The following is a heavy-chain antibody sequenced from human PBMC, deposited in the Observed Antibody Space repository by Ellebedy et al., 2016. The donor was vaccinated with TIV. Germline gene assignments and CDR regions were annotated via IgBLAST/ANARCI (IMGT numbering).Heavy chain of an antibody. D-gene: IGHD2-15*01. CDR1: GGPINSRDYH. J-gene: IGHJ4*01. V-gene: IGHV4-30-4*01. Sequence: SETLSLXXTVSGGPINSRDYHWSWIRQAPAKGLEWIGSKSSSGRTYRNPALENRLTISVDTSKNQFSLQLNSVTAADTAVYFCARDTGDPRYCSGGSRPFAFDTWGHGTLVIVSS. CDR3: ARDTGDPRYCSGGSRPFAFDT. CDR2: KSSSGRT.